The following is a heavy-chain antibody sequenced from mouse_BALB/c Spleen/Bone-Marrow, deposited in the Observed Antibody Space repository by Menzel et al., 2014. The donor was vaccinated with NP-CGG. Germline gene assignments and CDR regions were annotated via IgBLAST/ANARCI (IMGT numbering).Heavy chain of an antibody. CDR2: INPSNGGT. D-gene: IGHD2-4*01. Sequence: VQLQESGAELVKPGASVKLSCKASGYTFTSYYMYWVKQRPGQGLEWFGEINPSNGGTNFNEKFENKATLTVDKSSGTAYMQLSSLTSEDSAVYYCSRGRRDDLDDWGQGTSVTVSS. CDR1: GYTFTSYY. J-gene: IGHJ4*01. V-gene: IGHV1S81*02. CDR3: SRGRRDDLDD.